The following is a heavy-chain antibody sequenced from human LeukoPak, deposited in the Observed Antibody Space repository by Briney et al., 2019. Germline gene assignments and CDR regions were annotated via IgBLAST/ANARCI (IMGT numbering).Heavy chain of an antibody. Sequence: GGSLRLSCAASGFTFSSYAMGWVRQAPGKGLEWVSAISGSGGSTYYADSVKGRFTISRDNSKNTLYLQMNSLRAEDTAVYYCAKDQDANYYDSSGPPYYFDYWGQGTLVTVSS. CDR1: GFTFSSYA. J-gene: IGHJ4*02. CDR3: AKDQDANYYDSSGPPYYFDY. CDR2: ISGSGGST. V-gene: IGHV3-23*01. D-gene: IGHD3-22*01.